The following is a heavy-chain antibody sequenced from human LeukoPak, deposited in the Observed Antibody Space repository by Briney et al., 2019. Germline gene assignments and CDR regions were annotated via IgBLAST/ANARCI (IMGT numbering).Heavy chain of an antibody. Sequence: GGSLRLSCAASGFTFSSYSMDWVRQAPGKGLEWVGRTRKKVNSYTTEYAASVKGRFTISRDDSKNSLYLQMNSLKTEDTAVYYCARSYGSGTYPLDYWGQGTLVTVSS. D-gene: IGHD3-10*01. CDR1: GFTFSSYS. J-gene: IGHJ4*02. CDR3: ARSYGSGTYPLDY. V-gene: IGHV3-72*01. CDR2: TRKKVNSYTT.